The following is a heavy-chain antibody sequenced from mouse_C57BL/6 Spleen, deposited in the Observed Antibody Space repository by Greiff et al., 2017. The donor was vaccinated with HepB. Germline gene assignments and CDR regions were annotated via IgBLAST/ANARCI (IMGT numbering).Heavy chain of an antibody. CDR1: GFNINDYY. CDR3: AYDGSSYWYFDG. D-gene: IGHD1-1*01. J-gene: IGHJ1*03. CDR2: IDPEDGET. Sequence: VQLQESGAELVKPGASVKLSCTASGFNINDYYMHWVKQRPEQGLEWIGRIDPEDGETKYAPKFQGKATITADTSSNTAYLQLSSLTSEDTAVYYWAYDGSSYWYFDGWGTGTTVTVSS. V-gene: IGHV14-2*01.